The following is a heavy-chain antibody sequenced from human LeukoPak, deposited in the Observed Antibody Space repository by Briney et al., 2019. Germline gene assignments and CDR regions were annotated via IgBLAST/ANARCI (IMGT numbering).Heavy chain of an antibody. D-gene: IGHD6-19*01. CDR2: IHHGGNT. V-gene: IGHV4-38-2*01. Sequence: PSETLSLTCVVSGYSVSSNSCWAWIRQSPGKGLEWIGSIHHGGNTYYNPSLMRRVSMSIDMSKNQCSLDLSSVTAADTAVFYCARWLGNGFDMWGQGTMVTVSS. CDR1: GYSVSSNSC. CDR3: ARWLGNGFDM. J-gene: IGHJ3*02.